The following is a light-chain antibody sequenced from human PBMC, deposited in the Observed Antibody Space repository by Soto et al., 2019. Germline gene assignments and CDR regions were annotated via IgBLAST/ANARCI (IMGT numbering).Light chain of an antibody. V-gene: IGKV1-9*01. CDR2: AAS. J-gene: IGKJ1*01. CDR1: QDINSY. Sequence: DIQLTQSPSFLSASVGDRVAITCRASQDINSYLAWYQQKPGKAPKLLIYAASTLQSAVPSRFSGGGSGTEFTLTISSLQPEYFATYYCQQLNSYPRTFGQGTKVEF. CDR3: QQLNSYPRT.